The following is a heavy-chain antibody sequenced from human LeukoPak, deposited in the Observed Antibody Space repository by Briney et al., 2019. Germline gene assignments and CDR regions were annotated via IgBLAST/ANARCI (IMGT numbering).Heavy chain of an antibody. Sequence: KPGGSLRLSCAASGFTFSDYYMSWIRQAPGKGLEWVSYISSSGSTIYYADSVKGRFTISRDNSKNTLYLQMNSLRAEDTAVYYCAKADELYSYGWNDAFDIWGQGTMVTVSS. CDR2: ISSSGSTI. V-gene: IGHV3-11*01. CDR1: GFTFSDYY. D-gene: IGHD5-18*01. J-gene: IGHJ3*02. CDR3: AKADELYSYGWNDAFDI.